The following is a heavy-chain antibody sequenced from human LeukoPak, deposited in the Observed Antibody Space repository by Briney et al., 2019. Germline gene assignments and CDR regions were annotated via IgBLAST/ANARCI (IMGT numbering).Heavy chain of an antibody. CDR2: IYYSGST. J-gene: IGHJ6*02. CDR3: ARGSGSTSLKYYGMDV. CDR1: GGSISSYY. V-gene: IGHV4-59*01. Sequence: SETLSLTCTVSGGSISSYYWSWIRQPPGKGLEWIGYIYYSGSTNYNPSLKSRVTISVDTSKNQSSLKLSSVTAADTAVHYCARGSGSTSLKYYGMDVWGQGTTVTVSS. D-gene: IGHD2-2*01.